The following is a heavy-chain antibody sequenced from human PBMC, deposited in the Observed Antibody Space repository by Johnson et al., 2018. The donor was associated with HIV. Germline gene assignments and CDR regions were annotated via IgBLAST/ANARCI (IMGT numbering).Heavy chain of an antibody. CDR3: ARGGAYCGGDCNAFDI. V-gene: IGHV3-30*03. D-gene: IGHD2-21*02. CDR1: GFTFSSYG. Sequence: QVQLVESGGGVVQPGRSLRLSCAASGFTFSSYGMHWVRQAPGKGLEWVAVISYDGSNKYYADSVKGRFTISRDNSKNTLYLQMNSLRAEDTAVYYCARGGAYCGGDCNAFDIWCQGTMVTVSS. J-gene: IGHJ3*02. CDR2: ISYDGSNK.